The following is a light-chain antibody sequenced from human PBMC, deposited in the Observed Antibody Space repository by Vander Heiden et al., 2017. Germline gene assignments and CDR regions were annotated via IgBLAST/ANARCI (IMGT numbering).Light chain of an antibody. V-gene: IGKV4-1*01. Sequence: DIVITHSPDSLSLSLGERATINCKSSQSVLYSSNNKNYLAWYQQKPGQPPKLLIYWASTRESGVPDRCSGSGSGTDFTLTIGSLQAEDVAVYYCQQYYSFYTFGQGTKLEIK. CDR1: QSVLYSSNNKNY. CDR2: WAS. J-gene: IGKJ2*01. CDR3: QQYYSFYT.